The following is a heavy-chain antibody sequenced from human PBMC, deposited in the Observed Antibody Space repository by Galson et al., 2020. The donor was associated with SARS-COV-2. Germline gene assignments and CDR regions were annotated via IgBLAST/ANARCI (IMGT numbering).Heavy chain of an antibody. V-gene: IGHV3-33*01. J-gene: IGHJ6*02. Sequence: GESLKISCAASGFTFNIYAMHWVRQAPGRGLEWVALIGYDGRTINYADSVRGRFTISRDKSKTTLYLQMNSLRVEDTAVYYCARGLGGSGRSGHNGMDVWGPGTTVTVSS. CDR3: ARGLGGSGRSGHNGMDV. CDR2: IGYDGRTI. CDR1: GFTFNIYA. D-gene: IGHD3-10*01.